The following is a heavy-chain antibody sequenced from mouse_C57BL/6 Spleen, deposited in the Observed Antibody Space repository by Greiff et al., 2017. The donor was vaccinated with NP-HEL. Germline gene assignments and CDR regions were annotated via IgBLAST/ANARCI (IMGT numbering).Heavy chain of an antibody. CDR2: IYPGSGST. D-gene: IGHD2-1*01. Sequence: QVQLQQPGAELVKPGASVKMSCKASGYTFTSYWITWVKPRPGQGLEWIGDIYPGSGSTNYNEKFKSKATLTVDTSSSTAYMQLSSLTSEDSAVYYCARGEGNPYGMDYWGQGTSVTVSS. CDR3: ARGEGNPYGMDY. V-gene: IGHV1-55*01. J-gene: IGHJ4*01. CDR1: GYTFTSYW.